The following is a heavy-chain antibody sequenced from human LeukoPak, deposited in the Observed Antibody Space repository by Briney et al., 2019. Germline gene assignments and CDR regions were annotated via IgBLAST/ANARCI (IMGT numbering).Heavy chain of an antibody. V-gene: IGHV1-69*05. D-gene: IGHD2-15*01. CDR3: ARDLGSLGYCSGGSCYPPYYYYYMDV. CDR1: GGTFSSYA. CDR2: IIPIFGTA. J-gene: IGHJ6*03. Sequence: SVKVSCKASGGTFSSYAISWVRQAPGQGLEWMGRIIPIFGTANYAQKFQGRVTITTDESTSTAYMELCSLRSEDTAVYYCARDLGSLGYCSGGSCYPPYYYYYMDVWGKGTTVTVSS.